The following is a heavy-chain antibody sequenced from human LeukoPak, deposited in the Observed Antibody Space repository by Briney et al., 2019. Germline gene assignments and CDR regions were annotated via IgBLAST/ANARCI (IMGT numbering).Heavy chain of an antibody. V-gene: IGHV4-59*08. CDR3: ARRNYDILTGFYGGGTYNYYYTDV. CDR1: GASISSYY. Sequence: SETLALTCTVSGASISSYYWTWIRQPPGKGLEGIGFTSFSGSTNYNPSLKSRVTISVDTSRNQFSLRLNAMTAADTAVYYCARRNYDILTGFYGGGTYNYYYTDVWGKGTTVIVSS. CDR2: TSFSGST. J-gene: IGHJ6*03. D-gene: IGHD3-9*01.